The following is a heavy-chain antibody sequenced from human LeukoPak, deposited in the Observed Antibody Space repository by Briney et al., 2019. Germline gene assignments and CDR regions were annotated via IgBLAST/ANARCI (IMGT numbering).Heavy chain of an antibody. CDR3: ARDGDSRSWTPYYYYGMDV. V-gene: IGHV6-1*01. D-gene: IGHD6-13*01. CDR2: TCYRSKWYN. CDR1: GDSVSSNSAA. Sequence: SQTLSLTCAISGDSVSSNSAAWNWIRQSPSRGLEWLGRTCYRSKWYNDYAVSVKSRITINPDTSKNQFSLRLNSVTPEDTAVYYCARDGDSRSWTPYYYYGMDVWGQGTTVTVSS. J-gene: IGHJ6*02.